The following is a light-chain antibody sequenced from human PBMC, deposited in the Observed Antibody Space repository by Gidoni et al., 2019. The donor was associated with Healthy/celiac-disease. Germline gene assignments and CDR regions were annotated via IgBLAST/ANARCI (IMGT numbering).Light chain of an antibody. V-gene: IGLV1-40*01. CDR3: QSYDSSLSGYV. J-gene: IGLJ1*01. Sequence: QSVLTQPPPVSGAPGQRVTISCTGSSSNIGAGYDVHWYQQLPGTAPKHLIYGNSNRPSGVPDRFSGSKSGTSASLAITGLQAEDEADYYCQSYDSSLSGYVFGTGTKVTVL. CDR1: SSNIGAGYD. CDR2: GNS.